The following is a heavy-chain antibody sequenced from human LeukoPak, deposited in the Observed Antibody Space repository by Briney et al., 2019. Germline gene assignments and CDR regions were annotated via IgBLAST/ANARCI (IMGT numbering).Heavy chain of an antibody. CDR1: GFTVSSNY. CDR2: IYSGGST. CDR3: ARGSGYLDY. J-gene: IGHJ4*02. V-gene: IGHV3-53*01. D-gene: IGHD1-26*01. Sequence: GGSLRLSCAASGFTVSSNYMNWVRQAPGKGLEWVSIYSGGSTYYADSVKGRFTISRDNSKNTLYLQMNNLRAEDTAVYYCARGSGYLDYWGQGTLVTVSS.